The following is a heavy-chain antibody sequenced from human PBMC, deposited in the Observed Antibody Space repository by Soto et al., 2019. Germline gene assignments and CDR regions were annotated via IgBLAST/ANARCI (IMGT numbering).Heavy chain of an antibody. V-gene: IGHV3-33*01. CDR3: ARDLCGGDCYGDLTDY. Sequence: QVQLVESGGGVVQPGRSLRLSCAASGFTFSSYGMHWVRQAPGKGLEWVAVLWYDGSNKYYADSVKGRFTISRDNSKNTVYLQMNSLRAEDTAVYYCARDLCGGDCYGDLTDYWGQGTLVTVSS. CDR2: LWYDGSNK. J-gene: IGHJ4*02. CDR1: GFTFSSYG. D-gene: IGHD2-21*01.